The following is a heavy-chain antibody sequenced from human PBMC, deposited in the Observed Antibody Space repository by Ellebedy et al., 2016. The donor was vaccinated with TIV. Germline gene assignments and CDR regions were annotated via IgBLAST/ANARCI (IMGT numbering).Heavy chain of an antibody. CDR2: ISSTGYYI. Sequence: GESLKISCAASGFIFNHYSMNWVRQAPGKGLEWISSISSTGYYIYYADSVKGRFTISRDDAKNSLFLQMNSLRAEDTAVYYCAKSTVINPEGDAYDIWGQGTKVTVSS. D-gene: IGHD1-14*01. V-gene: IGHV3-21*01. CDR1: GFIFNHYS. CDR3: AKSTVINPEGDAYDI. J-gene: IGHJ3*02.